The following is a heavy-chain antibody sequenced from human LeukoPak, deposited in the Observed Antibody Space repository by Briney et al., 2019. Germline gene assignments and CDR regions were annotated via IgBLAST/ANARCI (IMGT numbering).Heavy chain of an antibody. J-gene: IGHJ3*02. D-gene: IGHD1-1*01. Sequence: GGSLRLSCAASGFTFSGYWMSWVRQAPGKGLEWVANIKQDGSEKYYVDSVKGRFTISRDNAKNSLYLQMNSLRAEDTAVYYCARVVLDDAFDIWGQGTMVTVSS. V-gene: IGHV3-7*03. CDR3: ARVVLDDAFDI. CDR1: GFTFSGYW. CDR2: IKQDGSEK.